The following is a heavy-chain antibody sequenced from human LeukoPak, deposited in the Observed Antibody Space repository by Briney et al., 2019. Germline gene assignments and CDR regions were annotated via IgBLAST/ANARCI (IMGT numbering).Heavy chain of an antibody. J-gene: IGHJ5*02. V-gene: IGHV4-38-2*02. Sequence: SETLSLTCTVSGYSISSGYYWGWIRQPPGKGLEWIGSIYHSGSTNYNPSLKSRVTISVDTSKNQFSLKLSSVTAADTAVYYCAGDGDYGWFDPWGQGTLVTVSS. CDR2: IYHSGST. CDR3: AGDGDYGWFDP. CDR1: GYSISSGYY. D-gene: IGHD4-17*01.